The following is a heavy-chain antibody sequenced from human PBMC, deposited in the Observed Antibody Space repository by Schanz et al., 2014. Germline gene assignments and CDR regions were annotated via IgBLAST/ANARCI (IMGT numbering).Heavy chain of an antibody. V-gene: IGHV3-11*01. CDR1: GFTFTGHW. Sequence: VQLVESGGGLVQPGGSLRLSCAASGFTFTGHWMSWIRQAPGKGLEWLSYISRDGTTSYYADSVKGRFTISRDNAKNSLYLEMTSLRGEDTAVYYCARENLNWEAFDIWGQGTMVTVSS. CDR3: ARENLNWEAFDI. J-gene: IGHJ3*02. CDR2: ISRDGTTS. D-gene: IGHD7-27*01.